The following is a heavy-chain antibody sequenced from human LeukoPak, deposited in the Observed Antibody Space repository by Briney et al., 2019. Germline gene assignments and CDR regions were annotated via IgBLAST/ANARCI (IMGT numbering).Heavy chain of an antibody. CDR1: GFTFSSYA. CDR2: ISGSGGST. V-gene: IGHV3-23*01. CDR3: AKVRVGREMATITPFDY. J-gene: IGHJ4*02. Sequence: GGTLRLSCAASGFTFSSYAMSWVRQAPGKGMEWVSAISGSGGSTYYADSVEGRFTISRDNSKNTLYLQMNSLRAEDTAVYYCAKVRVGREMATITPFDYWGQGTLVTVSS. D-gene: IGHD5-24*01.